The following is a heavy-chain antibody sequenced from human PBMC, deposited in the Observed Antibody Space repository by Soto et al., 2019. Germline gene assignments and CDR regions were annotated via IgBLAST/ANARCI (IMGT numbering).Heavy chain of an antibody. CDR2: ISYTGST. Sequence: QVQLQESGPGLVKPSQTLSLTCTVSGGSISSGGHYWSWIRQHPGKGLEWIGYISYTGSTYYNPSRKSRVTISADTSKNQFSLNLSSVTAADTAVYYCAKEARQGLVTIDYWGQGTLVTVSS. D-gene: IGHD6-19*01. V-gene: IGHV4-31*03. J-gene: IGHJ4*02. CDR3: AKEARQGLVTIDY. CDR1: GGSISSGGHY.